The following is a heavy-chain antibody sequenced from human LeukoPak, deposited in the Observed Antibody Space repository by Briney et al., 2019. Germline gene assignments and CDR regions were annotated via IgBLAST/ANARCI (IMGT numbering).Heavy chain of an antibody. J-gene: IGHJ3*02. CDR2: ISYDGSNK. V-gene: IGHV3-30-3*01. CDR3: AREAEAFDI. Sequence: GGSLRLSCAASGFTFSRYAMHWVRQAPGKGLEWVAVISYDGSNKYYADSVKGRITISRDNSKNTLYLQMNSLRAEDTAVYYCAREAEAFDIWGQGTMVTVSS. CDR1: GFTFSRYA.